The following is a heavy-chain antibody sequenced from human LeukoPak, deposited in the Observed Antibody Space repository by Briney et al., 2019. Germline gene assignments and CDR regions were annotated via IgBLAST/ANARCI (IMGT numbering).Heavy chain of an antibody. CDR2: IIPIFGTA. V-gene: IGHV1-69*13. Sequence: SVKVSCKASGGTFSSYAISWVRQAPGQGLEWMGGIIPIFGTANYAQKFQGRVTITADESTSTAYMELSSLRSEDTAVYYCARDSPGIVVVPAAMKDYYYGMDVWGQGTTVAVSS. CDR1: GGTFSSYA. J-gene: IGHJ6*02. D-gene: IGHD2-2*01. CDR3: ARDSPGIVVVPAAMKDYYYGMDV.